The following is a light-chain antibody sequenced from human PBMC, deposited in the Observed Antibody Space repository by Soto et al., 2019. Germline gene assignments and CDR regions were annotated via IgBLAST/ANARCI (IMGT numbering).Light chain of an antibody. Sequence: DIQMAQSPSTLSGSVGDRGTITCRASQTISSWLAWYQQTPGKAPKLLIYDASSSKSGVPSRLSVSGSGTEFTITISSLQPDDSATYYCQQYNNYSTFGQGTRLEI. CDR2: DAS. CDR3: QQYNNYST. J-gene: IGKJ5*01. CDR1: QTISSW. V-gene: IGKV1-5*01.